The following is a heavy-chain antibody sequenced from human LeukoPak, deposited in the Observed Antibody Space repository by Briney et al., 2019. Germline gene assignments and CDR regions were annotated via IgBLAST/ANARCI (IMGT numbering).Heavy chain of an antibody. Sequence: AGSLRLPCAASGFTVSSYGMTWVRLAPGKGLEWVSAFSATDGSAQYAESVKGRFTISRDNSKNSLYLQMNRLRDEDTAVYYCAKARIAAAGTGAFDVWGQGTMVTVSS. CDR2: FSATDGSA. J-gene: IGHJ3*01. D-gene: IGHD6-13*01. CDR1: GFTVSSYG. CDR3: AKARIAAAGTGAFDV. V-gene: IGHV3-23*01.